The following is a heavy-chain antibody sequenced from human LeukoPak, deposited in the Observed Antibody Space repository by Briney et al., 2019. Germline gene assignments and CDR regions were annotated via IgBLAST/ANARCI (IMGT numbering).Heavy chain of an antibody. V-gene: IGHV3-9*01. CDR3: AKDLYYYDSSGSFDY. D-gene: IGHD3-22*01. CDR1: GFTFDDYA. CDR2: ISWNSGSI. J-gene: IGHJ4*02. Sequence: GGSLRLSCAASGFTFDDYATHWVRQAPGKGLEWVSGISWNSGSIGYADSVKGRFTISRDNAKNSLYLQMNSLRAEDTALYYCAKDLYYYDSSGSFDYWGQGTLVTVSS.